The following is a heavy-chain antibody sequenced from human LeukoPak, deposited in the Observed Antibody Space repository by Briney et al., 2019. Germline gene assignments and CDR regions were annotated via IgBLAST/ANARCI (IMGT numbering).Heavy chain of an antibody. D-gene: IGHD1-20*01. J-gene: IGHJ4*02. V-gene: IGHV4-4*07. CDR2: IYTSGSS. CDR1: GGSINSYY. Sequence: PSETLSLTCTVSGGSINSYYWSWIRQPAGKGLEWIGRIYTSGSSSYNPSPKSRVTISVDTSKNQFSLKLSSVTAADTAVYYCARIRSVTGTHDYWGQGTLVTVSS. CDR3: ARIRSVTGTHDY.